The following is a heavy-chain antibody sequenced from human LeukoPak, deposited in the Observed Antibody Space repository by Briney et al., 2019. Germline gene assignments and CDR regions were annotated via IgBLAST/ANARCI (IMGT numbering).Heavy chain of an antibody. D-gene: IGHD2-2*01. CDR2: ISGSGGST. CDR3: AKGPQICSSTSCYFGYYYYGMDV. CDR1: GFTFSSYA. Sequence: GGSLRLSCAASGFTFSSYAMSWVRQAPGKGLEWVSAISGSGGSTYYADSVKGRFTISRDNSKNTLYLQMNSLRAEDTAVYYLAKGPQICSSTSCYFGYYYYGMDVWGKGTTVTVSS. J-gene: IGHJ6*04. V-gene: IGHV3-23*01.